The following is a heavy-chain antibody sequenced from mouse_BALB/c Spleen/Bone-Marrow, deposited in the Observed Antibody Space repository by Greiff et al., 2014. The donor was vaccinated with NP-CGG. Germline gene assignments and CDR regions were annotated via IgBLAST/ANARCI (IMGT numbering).Heavy chain of an antibody. D-gene: IGHD2-2*01. V-gene: IGHV1S41*01. CDR3: ARERYGYDGWYFDV. CDR1: GYTFTNYW. J-gene: IGHJ1*01. Sequence: DLVKPGASVKLPCKNSGYTFTNYWVKWIKKRPGQGLGGLGRIAPGSGSTYYNEMFKVKAPLTVDTSSSTAYIQLSSLSSEDSAVYFCARERYGYDGWYFDVWGAGTTVTVSS. CDR2: IAPGSGST.